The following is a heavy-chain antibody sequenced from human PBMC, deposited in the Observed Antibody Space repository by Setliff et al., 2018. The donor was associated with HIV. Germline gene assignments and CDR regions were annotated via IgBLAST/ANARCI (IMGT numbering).Heavy chain of an antibody. CDR1: GYTFTSYG. CDR3: ARDQITMVRGTLGAFDI. CDR2: ISAYNGNT. J-gene: IGHJ3*02. Sequence: GASVKVSCKASGYTFTSYGISWVRQAPGQGLEWMGWISAYNGNTNYAQKLQGRVTMTTDTSTSIAYMELRSLRSDDTAVYYCARDQITMVRGTLGAFDIWGQGTMVTVS. D-gene: IGHD3-10*01. V-gene: IGHV1-18*01.